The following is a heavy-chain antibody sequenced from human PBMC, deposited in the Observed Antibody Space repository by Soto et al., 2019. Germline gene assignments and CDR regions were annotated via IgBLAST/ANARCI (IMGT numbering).Heavy chain of an antibody. V-gene: IGHV3-11*06. D-gene: IGHD1-7*01. Sequence: QVQVVESGGGLVKPGGSLRLSCAASGFTFSDYYMPWIRKAPGKGLEWVSYIGTSSDYTNYADSVKGRFTISRDNAKNSLYLQMNSLRAEDTAVYYCARGGVRGTTSRGQVYNWGQGTLVTVSS. CDR2: IGTSSDYT. CDR3: ARGGVRGTTSRGQVYN. J-gene: IGHJ4*02. CDR1: GFTFSDYY.